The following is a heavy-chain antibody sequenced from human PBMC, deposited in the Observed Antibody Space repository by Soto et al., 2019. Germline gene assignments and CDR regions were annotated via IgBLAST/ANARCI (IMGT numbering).Heavy chain of an antibody. CDR1: GFTFINAW. J-gene: IGHJ6*02. D-gene: IGHD3-10*01. CDR2: IKSKTDGGTT. CDR3: PTGPGGGYYGSGG. Sequence: EVQLVESGGGLVKPGGSLRLSCAASGFTFINAWMNWVRQAPGKGLEWVGRIKSKTDGGTTDYAAPVKGRFTISRDDSKNTLYLQMNSLKTEDAAVYYCPTGPGGGYYGSGGWGQGTTVTVSS. V-gene: IGHV3-15*07.